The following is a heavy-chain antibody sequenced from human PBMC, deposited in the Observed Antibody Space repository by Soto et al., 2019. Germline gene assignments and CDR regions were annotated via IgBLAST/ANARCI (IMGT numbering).Heavy chain of an antibody. CDR2: ISGSDGRT. CDR1: GFTFSSYA. Sequence: GGSLRLSCAASGFTFSSYAMSWVRQAPGKGLEWVSTISGSDGRTYSTDSVKGRFTISRDNSRNTAYLQVNSPRVEDTAVYYCAKGVSQYTPLALFDYWGRGTLVTVSS. D-gene: IGHD5-18*01. CDR3: AKGVSQYTPLALFDY. J-gene: IGHJ4*02. V-gene: IGHV3-23*01.